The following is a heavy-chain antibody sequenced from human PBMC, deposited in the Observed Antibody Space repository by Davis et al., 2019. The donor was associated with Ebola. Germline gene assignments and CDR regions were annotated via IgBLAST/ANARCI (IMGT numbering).Heavy chain of an antibody. CDR2: IYHSGST. V-gene: IGHV4-4*02. J-gene: IGHJ4*02. D-gene: IGHD6-19*01. CDR1: GGSISSYY. Sequence: SETLSLTCTVSGGSISSYYWSWVRQPPGKGLEWIGEIYHSGSTNYNPSLKSRVTISVDKSKNQFSLKLSSVTAADTAVYYCARFGSGWNEGIDYWGQGTLVTVSS. CDR3: ARFGSGWNEGIDY.